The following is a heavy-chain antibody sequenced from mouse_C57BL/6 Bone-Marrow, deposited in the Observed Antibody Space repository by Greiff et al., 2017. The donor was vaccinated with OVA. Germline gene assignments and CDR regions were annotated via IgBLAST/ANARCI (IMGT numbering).Heavy chain of an antibody. CDR1: GYTFTSYW. D-gene: IGHD1-1*01. Sequence: VQLQQPGAELVRPGSSVKLSCKASGYTFTSYWMDWVKQRPGQGLEWIGNIYPSDSETHYNQKFKDKATLTVDKSSSTAYMQLSSLTSEDSAGYYGAREDYGSSYWYFDVWGTGTTVTVSS. CDR2: IYPSDSET. V-gene: IGHV1-61*01. CDR3: AREDYGSSYWYFDV. J-gene: IGHJ1*03.